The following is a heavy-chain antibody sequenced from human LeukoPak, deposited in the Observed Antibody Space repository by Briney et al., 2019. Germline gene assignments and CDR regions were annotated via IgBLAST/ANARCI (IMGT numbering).Heavy chain of an antibody. D-gene: IGHD6-19*01. Sequence: PSETLSLTCTVSGGSISSSSYYWGWIRQPPGKGLEWIGSIYYSGSTYYNPSLKSRVTISVDTSKNQFSLKLSSVTAADTAVYYCAREARGVAGLDYWGQGTLVTVSS. J-gene: IGHJ4*02. V-gene: IGHV4-39*07. CDR2: IYYSGST. CDR1: GGSISSSSYY. CDR3: AREARGVAGLDY.